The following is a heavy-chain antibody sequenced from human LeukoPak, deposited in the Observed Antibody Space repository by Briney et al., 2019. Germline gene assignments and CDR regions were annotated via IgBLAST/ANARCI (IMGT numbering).Heavy chain of an antibody. CDR3: ARAGYDFWSGYYPHDY. D-gene: IGHD3-3*01. J-gene: IGHJ4*02. CDR2: INTNTGNP. Sequence: ASVKVSCKASGYTFTSYAMNWVRQASGQGLEWMGWINTNTGNPTYAQGFTGRFVFSLDTSVSTAYLQISSLKAEDTAVYYCARAGYDFWSGYYPHDYWGQGTLVTVSS. CDR1: GYTFTSYA. V-gene: IGHV7-4-1*02.